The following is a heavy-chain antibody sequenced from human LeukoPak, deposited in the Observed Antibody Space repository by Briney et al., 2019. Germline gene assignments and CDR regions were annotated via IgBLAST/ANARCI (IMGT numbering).Heavy chain of an antibody. CDR2: ISAYNGNT. CDR3: ARDELRFGELLRFGY. V-gene: IGHV1-18*01. CDR1: GYTLTNYG. J-gene: IGHJ4*02. Sequence: ASVKVSCKASGYTLTNYGISWVRQAPGQGLEWMGWISAYNGNTNYAQKFQGRVTMTTDISTSTAYMELRSLRSDDTAVYYCARDELRFGELLRFGYWGQGTLVTVSS. D-gene: IGHD3-10*01.